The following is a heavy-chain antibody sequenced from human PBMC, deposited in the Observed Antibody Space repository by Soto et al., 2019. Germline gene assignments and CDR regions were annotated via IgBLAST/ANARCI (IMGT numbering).Heavy chain of an antibody. Sequence: QVQLVQSGAEVKKPGSAVKVSCKASGGTFSSYAIRWVRQAPGQGLEWMGGIIPIFGTANYAQKFQGRVTITADESTSTAYMELSSLRSEDTAVYYCARVTPPGGNTYWGQGTLVTVSS. CDR2: IIPIFGTA. V-gene: IGHV1-69*12. J-gene: IGHJ4*02. CDR1: GGTFSSYA. CDR3: ARVTPPGGNTY. D-gene: IGHD2-15*01.